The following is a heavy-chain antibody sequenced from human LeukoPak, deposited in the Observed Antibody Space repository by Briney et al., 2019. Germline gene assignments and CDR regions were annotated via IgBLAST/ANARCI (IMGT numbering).Heavy chain of an antibody. CDR2: IIPILGIA. V-gene: IGHV1-69*04. CDR3: ARDQVARYDSSGYSYHTL. CDR1: GGTFSSYA. Sequence: ASVNVSCKASGGTFSSYAIRWVRQAPGQGLGWMGRIIPILGIANYAQKFQGRVTITADKSTSTAYMELSSLRSEDTGVYYCARDQVARYDSSGYSYHTLWGQGTMVTVSS. D-gene: IGHD3-22*01. J-gene: IGHJ3*01.